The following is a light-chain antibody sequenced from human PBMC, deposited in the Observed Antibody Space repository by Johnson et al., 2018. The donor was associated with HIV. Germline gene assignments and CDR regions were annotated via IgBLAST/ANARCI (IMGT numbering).Light chain of an antibody. V-gene: IGLV1-51*01. CDR3: GTWNSSLSGGPYV. Sequence: QSVLTQPPSVSAAPGQKVTISCSGSNSNIGSNYVSWYQQLPGTAPKLLIYDNNKRPSGIPDRFSGSKSGTSATLGITGLQTGDEADYYCGTWNSSLSGGPYVFGTGTKVTAL. J-gene: IGLJ1*01. CDR2: DNN. CDR1: NSNIGSNY.